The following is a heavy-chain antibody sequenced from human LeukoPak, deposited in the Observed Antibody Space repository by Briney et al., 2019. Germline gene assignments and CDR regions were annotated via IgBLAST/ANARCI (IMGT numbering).Heavy chain of an antibody. D-gene: IGHD6-13*01. CDR1: GGSFSGYY. CDR2: INHSGST. V-gene: IGHV4-34*01. Sequence: PSETLSLTCAVYGGSFSGYYWSWIRQPPGKGLEWIGEINHSGSTNYNPSLKSRVTISVDTSKNQFSLKLSSVTAADTAVYYCARVYSSSWYSQYYYYYMDVWGKGTTVTVSS. J-gene: IGHJ6*03. CDR3: ARVYSSSWYSQYYYYYMDV.